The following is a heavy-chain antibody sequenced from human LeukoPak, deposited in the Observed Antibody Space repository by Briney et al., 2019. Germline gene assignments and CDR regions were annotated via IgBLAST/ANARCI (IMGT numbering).Heavy chain of an antibody. CDR1: GGSISSYY. D-gene: IGHD6-19*01. CDR3: ARSSGWYVFSRAEEFDY. CDR2: ISYSGST. J-gene: IGHJ4*02. Sequence: SETLSLTCTVSGGSISSYYWSWIRQPPGKGLEWIGYISYSGSTNYNPSLKNRVTVSVDTSKNHFSLKLSSVTAADTAVYYCARSSGWYVFSRAEEFDYWGQGTLVTVSS. V-gene: IGHV4-59*01.